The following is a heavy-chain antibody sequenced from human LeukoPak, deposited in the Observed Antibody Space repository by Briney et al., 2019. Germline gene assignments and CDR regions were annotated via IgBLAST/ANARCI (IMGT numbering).Heavy chain of an antibody. D-gene: IGHD2-2*01. CDR2: INAGNGNT. J-gene: IGHJ4*02. V-gene: IGHV1-3*01. CDR1: GYTFTSYA. Sequence: ASVKVSCKASGYTFTSYAMHWVRQAPGQRLEWMGWINAGNGNTKYSQKFQGRVTITRDTSASTAYMELSSLRSEDTAVYYCAREVRYCSSTSCYAYFDYWGQGTQVTVSS. CDR3: AREVRYCSSTSCYAYFDY.